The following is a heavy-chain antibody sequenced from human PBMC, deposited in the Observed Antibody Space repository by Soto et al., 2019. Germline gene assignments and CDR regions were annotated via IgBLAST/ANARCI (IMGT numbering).Heavy chain of an antibody. CDR2: ISRNGGST. CDR3: AREGGSYYFDY. Sequence: EAQLVESGGGLVQPGGSLRLSCAASGFTFSSYALHWVRQAPGKGLEYVSTISRNGGSTYNANSVKGRFTISRDNSKNTLYLQMGSLRTEDMAVYYCAREGGSYYFDYWGQGTLVTVSS. D-gene: IGHD1-26*01. J-gene: IGHJ4*02. V-gene: IGHV3-64*01. CDR1: GFTFSSYA.